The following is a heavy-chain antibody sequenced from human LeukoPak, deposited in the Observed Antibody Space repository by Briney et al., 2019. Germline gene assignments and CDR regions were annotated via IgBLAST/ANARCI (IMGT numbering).Heavy chain of an antibody. CDR3: ASARDGYNLGFDY. CDR1: GFTVSSNY. D-gene: IGHD5-24*01. J-gene: IGHJ4*02. Sequence: PGGSLRLSCAASGFTVSSNYMSWVRQAPGKGLEWVSVIYSGGSTYYADSVKGRFTISRDNSKNTLYLQTNNLRAEDTAVYYCASARDGYNLGFDYWGQGTLVTVSS. CDR2: IYSGGST. V-gene: IGHV3-53*01.